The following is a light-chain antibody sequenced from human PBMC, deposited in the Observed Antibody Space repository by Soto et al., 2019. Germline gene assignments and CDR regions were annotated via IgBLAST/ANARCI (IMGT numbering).Light chain of an antibody. CDR1: NIGGKS. J-gene: IGLJ2*01. Sequence: SYELTQPPSMSMAPGQTARITCGGNNIGGKSVHWYQQKPGQAPVLVVYDDTGRPSGIPERFSGSNSGNTATLTISRVEAGDEAGYYCQVWDSSSDHVVFGGGTQLTVL. CDR3: QVWDSSSDHVV. CDR2: DDT. V-gene: IGLV3-21*02.